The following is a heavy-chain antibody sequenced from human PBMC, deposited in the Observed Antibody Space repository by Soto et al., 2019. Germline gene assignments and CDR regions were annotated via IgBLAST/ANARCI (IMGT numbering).Heavy chain of an antibody. CDR3: ARVMCGDCSTYYYYSMDV. Sequence: EVQLVESGGGLVKPGGSLRLSCAASGFTFGTYTMNWVRQAPGKGLEWVSSIVPTSSYIYYADSVRGRFTISRDNARDSLYLEMSSLRAEDTAVYYCARVMCGDCSTYYYYSMDVWGQGTTVTVSS. V-gene: IGHV3-21*01. J-gene: IGHJ6*02. CDR2: IVPTSSYI. CDR1: GFTFGTYT. D-gene: IGHD2-21*02.